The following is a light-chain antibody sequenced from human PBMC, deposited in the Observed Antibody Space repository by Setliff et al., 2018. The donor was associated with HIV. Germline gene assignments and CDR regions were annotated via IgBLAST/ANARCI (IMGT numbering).Light chain of an antibody. CDR2: DVS. CDR1: SSDIGAYNY. Sequence: QSALAQPASVSGSPGQSITISCTGTSSDIGAYNYVSWYQQHPGKAPKLMIYDVSSRPSGVSNRFSGSKSGNTASLTISGLQPEDEADYYCASHRDTNTLEVFGTGTKVTVL. V-gene: IGLV2-14*01. J-gene: IGLJ1*01. CDR3: ASHRDTNTLEV.